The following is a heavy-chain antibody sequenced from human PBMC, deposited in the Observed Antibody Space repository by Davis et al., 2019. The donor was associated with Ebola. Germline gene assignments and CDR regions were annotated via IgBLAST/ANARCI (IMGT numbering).Heavy chain of an antibody. CDR1: GFSLSTRGMC. Sequence: SGPTLAKPTQTLTLTCTFSGFSLSTRGMCVSWIRQPPGKALEWLALIDWDDDKYYSTSLKTRLTISKDTSKNQVVLTMTNMDPVDTATYYCARIICSGGSCYFDYWGQGTLVTVSS. D-gene: IGHD2-15*01. CDR2: IDWDDDK. CDR3: ARIICSGGSCYFDY. V-gene: IGHV2-70*01. J-gene: IGHJ4*02.